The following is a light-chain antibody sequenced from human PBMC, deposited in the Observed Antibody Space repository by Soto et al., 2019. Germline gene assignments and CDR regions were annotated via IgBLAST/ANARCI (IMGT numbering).Light chain of an antibody. V-gene: IGLV2-14*01. Sequence: QSVLTQPASVSGSPGQSITISCTGSSSDVGGYDYVSWYQQYPGKAPKLMIYDVINRPSGVSNRFSGSKSGNTASLTISGLQADDEADYYCSSFTSSTTRVFGTGTKVTVL. J-gene: IGLJ1*01. CDR2: DVI. CDR1: SSDVGGYDY. CDR3: SSFTSSTTRV.